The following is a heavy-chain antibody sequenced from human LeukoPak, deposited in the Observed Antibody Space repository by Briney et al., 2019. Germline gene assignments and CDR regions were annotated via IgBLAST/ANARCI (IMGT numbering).Heavy chain of an antibody. Sequence: GGSLRLSCAASGFTFSNSWMSWVRQAPGRGLEWVGRIKRKGDDGTIDYAAPVKGRLSISRDDSKNTLYLQMNSLKSEATAVYYCTAGTGRSDFDYWGQGTLVTVSS. V-gene: IGHV3-15*01. CDR1: GFTFSNSW. CDR2: IKRKGDDGTI. J-gene: IGHJ4*02. CDR3: TAGTGRSDFDY. D-gene: IGHD3/OR15-3a*01.